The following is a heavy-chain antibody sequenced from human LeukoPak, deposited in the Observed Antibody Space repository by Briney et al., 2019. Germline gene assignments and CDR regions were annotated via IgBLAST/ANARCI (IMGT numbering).Heavy chain of an antibody. CDR3: PSSLRGAYVILPVSPLVYFDY. CDR2: IYYSGST. D-gene: IGHD3-9*01. J-gene: IGHJ4*02. V-gene: IGHV4-31*03. Sequence: SQTLSLTCTVSGGSISSGGYYWSWIRQHPGKGLEWIGYIYYSGSTYYNPSLKSRVTISVDTSKNQFSLKLSSVTAADPAVYYWPSSLRGAYVILPVSPLVYFDYWGKETLVTVS. CDR1: GGSISSGGYY.